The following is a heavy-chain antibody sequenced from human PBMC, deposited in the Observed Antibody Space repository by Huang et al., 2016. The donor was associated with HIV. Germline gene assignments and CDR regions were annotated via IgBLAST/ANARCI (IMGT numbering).Heavy chain of an antibody. CDR2: INSDGSSS. CDR3: VRDPRIQSWLNYFDY. J-gene: IGHJ4*02. D-gene: IGHD3-22*01. Sequence: EVQLVESGGGLVQPGGSLRLSCAASGFTFSRSWMHWVRQAPGKGWGWVSRINSDGSSSGYADSVKGRLTISRDNAKTTLYLQMNSLRAEDTAVYYCVRDPRIQSWLNYFDYWGQGTLVSVSS. V-gene: IGHV3-74*01. CDR1: GFTFSRSW.